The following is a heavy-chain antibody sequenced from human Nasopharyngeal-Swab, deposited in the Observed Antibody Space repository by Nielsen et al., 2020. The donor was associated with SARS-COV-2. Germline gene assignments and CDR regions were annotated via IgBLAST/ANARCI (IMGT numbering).Heavy chain of an antibody. CDR2: IYSGGST. CDR1: GFTVSTNY. CDR3: AREGLGNDFDY. V-gene: IGHV3-53*01. J-gene: IGHJ4*02. D-gene: IGHD5-12*01. Sequence: GESLKISCAASGFTVSTNYMSWVRQAPGKGPEWVSVIYSGGSTYYADSVKGRFTISRDNSKNTLYLQMNSLRAEDTAVYYCAREGLGNDFDYWGQGTLVTVSS.